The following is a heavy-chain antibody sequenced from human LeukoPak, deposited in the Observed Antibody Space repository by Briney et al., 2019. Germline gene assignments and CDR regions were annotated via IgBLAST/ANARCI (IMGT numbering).Heavy chain of an antibody. Sequence: SETLSLTCAVYGGSFSGYYWSWIRQPPGKGLGWIGEINHSGSTNYNPSLKSRVTISVDTSKNQFSLKLSSVTAADTAVYYCARLVCGGDCYSDYWGQGTLVTVSS. CDR3: ARLVCGGDCYSDY. CDR1: GGSFSGYY. V-gene: IGHV4-34*01. D-gene: IGHD2-21*02. J-gene: IGHJ4*02. CDR2: INHSGST.